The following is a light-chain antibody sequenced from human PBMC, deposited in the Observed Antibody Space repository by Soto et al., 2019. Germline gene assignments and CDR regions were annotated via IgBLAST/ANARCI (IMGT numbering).Light chain of an antibody. CDR2: DVT. Sequence: QSVLTQPASVSGSPGQSIAISCTGTSSVVGAYNYVSWYQQHPGKVPKLVIYDVTNRPSGVSDRFSGSKSGNTASLTISGLQAEDEADYYCSSYTSNTTPYVFGTGTKVTVL. CDR3: SSYTSNTTPYV. J-gene: IGLJ1*01. CDR1: SSVVGAYNY. V-gene: IGLV2-14*01.